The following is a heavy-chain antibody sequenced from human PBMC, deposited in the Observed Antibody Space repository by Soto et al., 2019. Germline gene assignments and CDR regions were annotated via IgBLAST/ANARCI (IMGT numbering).Heavy chain of an antibody. D-gene: IGHD2-2*03. V-gene: IGHV3-74*01. Sequence: PGGSLRLSCAASGFTFSSYWMHWVRQAPGKGLVWVSRISSDNTSTNYADSVKGRFTISRDNAKNSLYLQMNSLRDEDTAVYYCARDGYCVSTTCYFLPDVWGQGTTVTVSS. CDR1: GFTFSSYW. CDR2: ISSDNTST. CDR3: ARDGYCVSTTCYFLPDV. J-gene: IGHJ6*02.